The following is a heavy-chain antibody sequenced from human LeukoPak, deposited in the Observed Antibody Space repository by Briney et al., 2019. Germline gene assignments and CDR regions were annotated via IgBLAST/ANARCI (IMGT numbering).Heavy chain of an antibody. V-gene: IGHV1-2*02. D-gene: IGHD2-2*02. Sequence: ASVKVSCKASGYTFTGYYMHWVRQAPGQGLEWMGWINPNSGGTNYAQKFQGRVTMTRDTSISTAYMELSRLRSDDTAVYYCASGCSSTSCYIPTHYYYYGMDVWGQGTTVTVSS. CDR2: INPNSGGT. J-gene: IGHJ6*02. CDR3: ASGCSSTSCYIPTHYYYYGMDV. CDR1: GYTFTGYY.